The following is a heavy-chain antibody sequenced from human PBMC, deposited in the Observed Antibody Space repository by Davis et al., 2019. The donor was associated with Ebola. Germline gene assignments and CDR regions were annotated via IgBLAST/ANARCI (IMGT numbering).Heavy chain of an antibody. CDR1: GFTFSSFW. CDR2: IKQDGSEK. Sequence: PGRSLRLSCAASGFTFSSFWMSWVRQAPGKGLEWVANIKQDGSEKYYVDSVKGRFTISRDNAKNSLYLQMNSLRAEDTAVYYCATGLPAARVYYYGMDVWGQGTTVTVSS. J-gene: IGHJ6*02. V-gene: IGHV3-7*01. D-gene: IGHD2-2*01. CDR3: ATGLPAARVYYYGMDV.